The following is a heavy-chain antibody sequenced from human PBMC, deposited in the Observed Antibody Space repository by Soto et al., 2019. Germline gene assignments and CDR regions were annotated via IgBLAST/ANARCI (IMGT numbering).Heavy chain of an antibody. CDR2: ISGGAGST. D-gene: IGHD6-19*01. J-gene: IGHJ3*02. V-gene: IGHV3-23*01. CDR1: GFTFSSHA. CDR3: AKATRSSGWYFYAFDI. Sequence: GGSLRLSCAASGFTFSSHAMSWVRQAPGKGLEWVSAISGGAGSTYYADSVKGRFTISRDNSKNTLYLQMNSLRAEDTAVYYCAKATRSSGWYFYAFDIWGQGTMVTV.